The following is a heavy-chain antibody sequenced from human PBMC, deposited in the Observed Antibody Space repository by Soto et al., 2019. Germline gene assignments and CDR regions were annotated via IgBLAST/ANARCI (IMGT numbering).Heavy chain of an antibody. J-gene: IGHJ6*02. CDR3: ARGGWSDFWSGYAYYYYGMDV. D-gene: IGHD3-3*01. CDR2: ISSSSSYI. CDR1: GFTFSSYS. Sequence: PGGSLRLSCAASGFTFSSYSMNWVRQAPGKGLEWVSSISSSSSYIYYADSVKGRFTISRDNAKNSLYLQMNSLRAEDTAVYYCARGGWSDFWSGYAYYYYGMDVWGQGTTVTVSS. V-gene: IGHV3-21*01.